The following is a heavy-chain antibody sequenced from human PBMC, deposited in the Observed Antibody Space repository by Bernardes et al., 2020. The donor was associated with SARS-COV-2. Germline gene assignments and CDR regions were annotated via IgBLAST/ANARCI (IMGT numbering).Heavy chain of an antibody. J-gene: IGHJ4*01. CDR3: VTGIAVAGTQYYFDY. CDR1: GHIVTRFS. Sequence: ASVKVSCKVSGHIVTRFSIHWVRQAPGKGLEWMGGFDPGEGETVYAQKFQGRVTMTEDAASDTAFMELRSLRSGDTAVYYCVTGIAVAGTQYYFDYWGQGTLVTASS. V-gene: IGHV1-24*01. CDR2: FDPGEGET. D-gene: IGHD6-19*01.